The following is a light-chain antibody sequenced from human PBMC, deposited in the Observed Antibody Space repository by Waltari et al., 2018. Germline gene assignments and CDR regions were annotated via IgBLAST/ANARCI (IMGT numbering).Light chain of an antibody. V-gene: IGKV3-20*01. CDR2: RAS. J-gene: IGKJ2*01. CDR1: QSVSSSY. Sequence: EIVLKQYKAIMSLCPGERGILYCRASQSVSSSYLAWYQQNPGQAPRLLIYRASSRATGIPDRFTFHGSGTDFTLTISRLEPEHFAVYYCQHYGRSFNTFGQGTKLEIK. CDR3: QHYGRSFNT.